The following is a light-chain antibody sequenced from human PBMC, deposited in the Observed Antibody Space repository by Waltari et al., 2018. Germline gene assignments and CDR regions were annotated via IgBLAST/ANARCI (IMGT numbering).Light chain of an antibody. V-gene: IGLV2-11*01. CDR1: SSYVGGYNY. CDR2: DVS. CDR3: CSYAGSYTEV. Sequence: QSALTQTRSVSGSPGQSVTIPCTGTSSYVGGYNYVSWYQQHPGKAPKLMIYDVSKRPSGVPDRFSGSKSGNTASLTISGLQAEDEADYYCCSYAGSYTEVFGGGTKLTVL. J-gene: IGLJ2*01.